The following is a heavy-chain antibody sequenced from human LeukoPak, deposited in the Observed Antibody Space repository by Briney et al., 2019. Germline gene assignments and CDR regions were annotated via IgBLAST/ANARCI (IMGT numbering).Heavy chain of an antibody. J-gene: IGHJ5*01. Sequence: ASVKVSCKASGYIFDYFYIQWVRQAPGQGPEWLGWINCNDGSTNFAQKFQGRVTMTRVTAMSTVYMDLSGLRADDTAIYYCARDEGSTYNKLDSWGHGTLVTVSS. V-gene: IGHV1-2*02. CDR1: GYIFDYFY. CDR2: INCNDGST. CDR3: ARDEGSTYNKLDS. D-gene: IGHD1-14*01.